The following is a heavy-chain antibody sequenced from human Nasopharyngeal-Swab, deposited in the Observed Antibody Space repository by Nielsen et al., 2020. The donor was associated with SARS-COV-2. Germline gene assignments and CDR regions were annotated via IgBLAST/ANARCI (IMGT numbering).Heavy chain of an antibody. CDR3: ARDRHYYDSSGYYVYYFDY. CDR2: IYSGGST. CDR1: GFTVSSTY. V-gene: IGHV3-53*01. D-gene: IGHD3-22*01. J-gene: IGHJ4*02. Sequence: GESLKISCAASGFTVSSTYMSWVRQAPGKGLEWVSVIYSGGSTYYADFAKGRFTISRDNSKNTLYLQMNSLRAEDTALYYCARDRHYYDSSGYYVYYFDYWGQGTLVTVSS.